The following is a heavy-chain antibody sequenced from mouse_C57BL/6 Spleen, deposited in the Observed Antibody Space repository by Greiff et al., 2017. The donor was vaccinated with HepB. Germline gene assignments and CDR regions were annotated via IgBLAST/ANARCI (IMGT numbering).Heavy chain of an antibody. CDR2: ISYDGSN. CDR3: ARGGYGTYFDV. V-gene: IGHV3-6*01. CDR1: GYSITSGYY. J-gene: IGHJ1*03. D-gene: IGHD3-1*01. Sequence: ESGPGLVKPSQSLSLTCSVTGYSITSGYYWNWIRQFPGNKLEWMGYISYDGSNNYNPSLKNRISITRDTSKNQFFLKLNSVTTEDTATYYCARGGYGTYFDVWGTGTTVTVSS.